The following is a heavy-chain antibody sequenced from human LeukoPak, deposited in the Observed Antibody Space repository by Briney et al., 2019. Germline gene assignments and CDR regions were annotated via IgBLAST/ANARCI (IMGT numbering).Heavy chain of an antibody. Sequence: GGSLRLSCAASGFTFITYWMSWARQPPGKGLEWVASIKQDGSEKYYVDSVKGRFTISRDNAKNSLYLQMNSLRAEDTAVYYCAIKTQVEGEFVYWGQGTLVTVSS. CDR2: IKQDGSEK. D-gene: IGHD1-1*01. CDR1: GFTFITYW. V-gene: IGHV3-7*05. CDR3: AIKTQVEGEFVY. J-gene: IGHJ4*02.